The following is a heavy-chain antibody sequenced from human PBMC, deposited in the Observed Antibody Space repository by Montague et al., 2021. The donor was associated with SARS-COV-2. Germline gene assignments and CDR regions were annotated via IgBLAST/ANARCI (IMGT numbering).Heavy chain of an antibody. V-gene: IGHV4-39*01. Sequence: SETLSLTCAVSGGSVSDTDYYWGWVRRPPGKGLECVGSIYYIGTTFYNPSLKSRLAISIDTSKDQFSLKVTSVTAADTGVYYCARGATTGPGIWFDPRGQGTLVTVSS. CDR3: ARGATTGPGIWFDP. D-gene: IGHD1-1*01. CDR2: IYYIGTT. J-gene: IGHJ5*02. CDR1: GGSVSDTDYY.